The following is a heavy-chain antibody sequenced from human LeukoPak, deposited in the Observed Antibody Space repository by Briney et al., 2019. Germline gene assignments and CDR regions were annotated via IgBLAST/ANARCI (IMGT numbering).Heavy chain of an antibody. CDR3: ARDRYSSGWYVGSGSDY. CDR1: GFTFSSYS. CDR2: ISSSSSYI. J-gene: IGHJ4*02. V-gene: IGHV3-21*01. Sequence: GGSLRLSCAASGFTFSSYSMNWVRQAPGKGLEWVSSISSSSSYIYYADSVKGRFTISRDNAKNSLYLQMNSLRAEDTAVYYCARDRYSSGWYVGSGSDYWGQGTLVTVSS. D-gene: IGHD6-19*01.